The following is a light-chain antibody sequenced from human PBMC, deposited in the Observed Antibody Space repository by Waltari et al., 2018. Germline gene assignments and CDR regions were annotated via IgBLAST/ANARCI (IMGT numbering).Light chain of an antibody. V-gene: IGKV3-20*01. CDR1: QIISNHY. Sequence: EIVLTQSPGTLSLSPGERATISCRASQIISNHYLAWYQAKPGQAPRLLIYGISHRATGIPDRFSGGGSGTDFTLTISRLEPEDFAVYYCQQFGGSPKYTFGQGTKLEIK. J-gene: IGKJ2*01. CDR3: QQFGGSPKYT. CDR2: GIS.